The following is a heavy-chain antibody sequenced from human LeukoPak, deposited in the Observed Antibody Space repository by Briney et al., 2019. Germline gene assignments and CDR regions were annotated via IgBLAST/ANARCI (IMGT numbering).Heavy chain of an antibody. D-gene: IGHD3-3*01. CDR2: IYTSGST. Sequence: SETLSLTCTVSGGSISSGSYYWSWIRQPAGRGLEWIGRIYTSGSTNYNPSLKSRVTISVDTSKNQFSLKLSSVTAADTAVYYCARGSWDYDFWSGYLDAFDIWGQGTMVTVSS. V-gene: IGHV4-61*02. J-gene: IGHJ3*02. CDR1: GGSISSGSYY. CDR3: ARGSWDYDFWSGYLDAFDI.